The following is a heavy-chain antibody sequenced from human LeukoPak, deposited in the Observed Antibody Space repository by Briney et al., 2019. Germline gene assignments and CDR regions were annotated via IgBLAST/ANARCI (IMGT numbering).Heavy chain of an antibody. V-gene: IGHV1-69*05. CDR1: GGTFSSYA. CDR3: ARDYCSGGSCYFYFDY. J-gene: IGHJ4*02. CDR2: IIPIFGTA. Sequence: SVKVSCKASGGTFSSYAISWVRQAPGQGLEWMGGIIPIFGTANYAQKFQGRVTITTDESTSTTYMELSSLRSEDTAVYYCARDYCSGGSCYFYFDYWGQGTLVTVSS. D-gene: IGHD2-15*01.